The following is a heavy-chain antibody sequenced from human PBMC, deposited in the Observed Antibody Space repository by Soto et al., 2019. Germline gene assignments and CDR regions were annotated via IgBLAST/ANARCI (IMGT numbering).Heavy chain of an antibody. CDR3: AKDTLYGGNYYYYYMDV. CDR2: ISWNSGSV. D-gene: IGHD4-17*01. CDR1: GFTFDEYA. J-gene: IGHJ6*03. V-gene: IGHV3-9*01. Sequence: EVQLVESGGGLVQPGGSLRLSCAVSGFTFDEYAMHWVRQAPGKGLEWVSGISWNSGSVGYANSVKGRFTISRDNAKNYLYLQMNSLRAEDTALYYCAKDTLYGGNYYYYYMDVWGKGTAVTVSS.